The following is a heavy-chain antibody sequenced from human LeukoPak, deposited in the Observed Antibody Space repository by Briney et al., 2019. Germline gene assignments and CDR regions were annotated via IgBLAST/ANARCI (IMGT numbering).Heavy chain of an antibody. CDR1: GGSINNYY. Sequence: SETLFLTCTVSGGSINNYYWSWIRQPPEKGLEWIGYIYYSGITKYNPSLKSRVAISVDTSKNQFSLKLTSVTAADTAVYYCARHLVGSNWFFDHWGQGTLVTVSS. D-gene: IGHD6-13*01. J-gene: IGHJ4*02. CDR2: IYYSGIT. CDR3: ARHLVGSNWFFDH. V-gene: IGHV4-59*08.